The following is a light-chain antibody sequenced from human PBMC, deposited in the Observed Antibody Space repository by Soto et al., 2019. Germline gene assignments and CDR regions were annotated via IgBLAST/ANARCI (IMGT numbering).Light chain of an antibody. J-gene: IGKJ4*01. Sequence: EIVITQSPATLSVSPGERATLSCRASQSVSSNLAWYQQKPGQAPRLLIYGASTRATGIPARFSGSGSGTKFTLTISSLQSEDFVVYYCQHYNNWPPLTFGGVTKVEIK. CDR2: GAS. V-gene: IGKV3-15*01. CDR1: QSVSSN. CDR3: QHYNNWPPLT.